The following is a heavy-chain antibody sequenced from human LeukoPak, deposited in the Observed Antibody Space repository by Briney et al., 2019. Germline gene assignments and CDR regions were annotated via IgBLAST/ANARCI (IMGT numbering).Heavy chain of an antibody. Sequence: PSETLSLTCTISGGSISSGYYYWSWIRQPAGKGLEWIGRIYTSGSTNYSPSLKSRVTISVDTSKNQFSLRLTSVTAADTAVYYCARGAVVVVAANRLWVGALDIWGLGTTVTVSS. J-gene: IGHJ3*02. D-gene: IGHD2-15*01. CDR1: GGSISSGYYY. V-gene: IGHV4-61*02. CDR2: IYTSGST. CDR3: ARGAVVVVAANRLWVGALDI.